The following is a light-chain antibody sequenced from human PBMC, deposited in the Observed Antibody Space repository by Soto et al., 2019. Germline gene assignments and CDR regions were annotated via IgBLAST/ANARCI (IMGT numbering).Light chain of an antibody. CDR1: SSDVGGYNY. CDR2: DVS. J-gene: IGLJ2*01. V-gene: IGLV2-14*01. CDR3: SSYTTSSPPVV. Sequence: QSALTQPASVSGSPGQSITISCTGTSSDVGGYNYVSWYQQHPGKAPKLIIYDVSNRPSGVSNRFSGSKSGNTASLTISGLQAEDEADYYCSSYTTSSPPVVFGGGTKLSV.